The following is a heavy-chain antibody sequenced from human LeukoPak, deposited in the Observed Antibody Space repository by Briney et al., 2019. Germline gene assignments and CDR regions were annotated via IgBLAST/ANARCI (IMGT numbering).Heavy chain of an antibody. V-gene: IGHV3-11*01. J-gene: IGHJ6*02. CDR3: ARDSNPETTPNYYYGMDV. CDR1: GFTFSDYY. Sequence: GGSLRLSCAASGFTFSDYYMSWIRQAPGKGLEWVSYISSSGSTIYYADSVKGRFTISRDNAKNSLYLQMNSLRAEDTAVYYCARDSNPETTPNYYYGMDVWGQGTTVTVSS. D-gene: IGHD4-11*01. CDR2: ISSSGSTI.